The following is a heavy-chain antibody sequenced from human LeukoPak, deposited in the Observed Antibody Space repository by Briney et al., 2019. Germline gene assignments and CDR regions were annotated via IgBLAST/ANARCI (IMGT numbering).Heavy chain of an antibody. CDR1: GFNLDDYA. CDR2: ISWNSGSI. D-gene: IGHD3-22*01. Sequence: PGGSLRLSCAASGFNLDDYAMHWVRQAPGKGLEWVSGISWNSGSIGYADSVKGRFTISKDNAKNSVYLQMNGLRAEDTAFYYCAKDMGYYYDSSGYSLGNWGQGTLVTVSS. CDR3: AKDMGYYYDSSGYSLGN. V-gene: IGHV3-9*01. J-gene: IGHJ4*02.